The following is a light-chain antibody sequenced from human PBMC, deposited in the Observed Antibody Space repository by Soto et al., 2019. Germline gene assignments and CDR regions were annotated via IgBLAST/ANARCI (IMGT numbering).Light chain of an antibody. Sequence: DIQMTQSPSTLSASVGDRVSITCRASQSVGNSLAWYQQRPGKAPKLLIFDASTLESGVPARFSGSGSGTEFTLTISSLQPDDFATYYCQQYNSYPITFGQGTRLEI. CDR2: DAS. V-gene: IGKV1-5*01. CDR1: QSVGNS. J-gene: IGKJ5*01. CDR3: QQYNSYPIT.